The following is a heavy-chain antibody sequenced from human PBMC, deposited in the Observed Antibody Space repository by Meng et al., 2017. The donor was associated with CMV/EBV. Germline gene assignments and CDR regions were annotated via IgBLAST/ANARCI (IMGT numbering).Heavy chain of an antibody. J-gene: IGHJ4*02. CDR2: INHSGST. CDR1: GGVFSGYY. V-gene: IGHV4-34*01. Sequence: LTCAVYGGVFSGYYWSWIRQPPGKGLEWIGEINHSGSTNYNPSLKSRVTISVDTSKNQFSLKLSSVTAADTAVYYCARPRYSGSYYGYWGQGTLVTVSS. D-gene: IGHD1-26*01. CDR3: ARPRYSGSYYGY.